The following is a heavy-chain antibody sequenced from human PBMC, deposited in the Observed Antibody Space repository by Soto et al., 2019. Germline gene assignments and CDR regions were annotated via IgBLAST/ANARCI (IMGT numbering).Heavy chain of an antibody. J-gene: IGHJ2*01. D-gene: IGHD2-15*01. CDR1: GFTFSSYG. CDR2: ISYDGSNK. CDR3: AKDQGGTAWYFDL. V-gene: IGHV3-30*18. Sequence: QVQLVESGGGVVQPGRSLRLSCAASGFTFSSYGMHWVRQAPGKGLEWVAVISYDGSNKYYADSVKGPFTISRDNSKNTLYLQMNSRRAEDTAVYYCAKDQGGTAWYFDLWGRGTLVTVSS.